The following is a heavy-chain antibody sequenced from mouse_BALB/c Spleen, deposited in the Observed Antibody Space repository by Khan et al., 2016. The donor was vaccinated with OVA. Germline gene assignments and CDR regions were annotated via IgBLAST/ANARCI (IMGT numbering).Heavy chain of an antibody. J-gene: IGHJ3*01. D-gene: IGHD2-2*01. Sequence: VKLQESGAELVKPGASVRLSCKASGYTFTSYYLYWVKQRPGQGLEWIGDINPSSGGTNFNEKFKSKATLTVYKSSSTAYIQLNSLTSEDSAVYYCTRSGYGSFAYWGQGTLVTVSA. CDR3: TRSGYGSFAY. CDR1: GYTFTSYY. V-gene: IGHV1S81*02. CDR2: INPSSGGT.